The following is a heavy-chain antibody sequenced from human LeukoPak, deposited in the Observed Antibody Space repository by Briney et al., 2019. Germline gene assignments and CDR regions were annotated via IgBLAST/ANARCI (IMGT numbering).Heavy chain of an antibody. J-gene: IGHJ4*02. CDR3: ARDVGWSQYYFDF. D-gene: IGHD2-15*01. Sequence: PGGSLRLSCAASGFTFSSYSMNWVRQGPGKGLEWVSAISVSGNTYHADSVKGRFTISRDSSKNTLYLQMNSLRAEDTAVYYCARDVGWSQYYFDFWGQGTLVTVSS. CDR1: GFTFSSYS. CDR2: ISVSGNT. V-gene: IGHV3-23*01.